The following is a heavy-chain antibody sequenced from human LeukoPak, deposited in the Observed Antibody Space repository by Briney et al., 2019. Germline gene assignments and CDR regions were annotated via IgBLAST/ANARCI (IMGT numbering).Heavy chain of an antibody. V-gene: IGHV4-61*02. CDR3: ASQTLTDDAFDI. CDR2: IYTSGRT. CDR1: AGSVSSGTYY. D-gene: IGHD1-20*01. Sequence: SETLSLTCTVPAGSVSSGTYYWNWIRQPAEKGLEWIGRIYTSGRTNYNPSLKSRVTISVDTSKNQFSLKLTSVTAADTAVYYCASQTLTDDAFDIWGQGTMVTVSS. J-gene: IGHJ3*02.